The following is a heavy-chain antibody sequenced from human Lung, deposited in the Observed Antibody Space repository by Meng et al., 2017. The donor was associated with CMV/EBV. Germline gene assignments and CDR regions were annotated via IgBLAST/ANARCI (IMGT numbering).Heavy chain of an antibody. Sequence: SXKISXAASGFTFDDYAMHWVRQAPGKGLEWVSGISWISGSIGYADSVKGRFTISRDNAKDSLYLQMNSLRAEDTALYYCAKGSGGVYYYYGMDVWGQGTXVTVSS. J-gene: IGHJ6*02. CDR2: ISWISGSI. D-gene: IGHD2-8*02. V-gene: IGHV3-9*01. CDR1: GFTFDDYA. CDR3: AKGSGGVYYYYGMDV.